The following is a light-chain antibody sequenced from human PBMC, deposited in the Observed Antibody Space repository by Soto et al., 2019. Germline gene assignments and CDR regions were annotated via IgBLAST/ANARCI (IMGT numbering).Light chain of an antibody. Sequence: DIQMMQSHYTLSASVGDRVTITCRPSQTISSWLAWYQQKPGRAPNLLIYDASSLESGVPSRFSGSGSGTEFTLTISSLQPDDFATYYGQQYSSYPWTFGQGTKVEIK. J-gene: IGKJ1*01. CDR2: DAS. CDR3: QQYSSYPWT. CDR1: QTISSW. V-gene: IGKV1-5*01.